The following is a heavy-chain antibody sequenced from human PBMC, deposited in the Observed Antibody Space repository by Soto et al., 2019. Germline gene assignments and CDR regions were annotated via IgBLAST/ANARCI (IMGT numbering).Heavy chain of an antibody. V-gene: IGHV3-21*01. CDR2: ISSSSRYI. CDR3: VLGDYYYYYGMDV. D-gene: IGHD2-15*01. CDR1: GFTFSSYS. J-gene: IGHJ6*02. Sequence: PGGSLRLSCAASGFTFSSYSMNWVRQAPGKGLEWVSSISSSSRYIYYADSVKGRFTISRDNAKNSLYLQMNSLRAEDTAVYYCVLGDYYYYYGMDVWGQGTTVTVSS.